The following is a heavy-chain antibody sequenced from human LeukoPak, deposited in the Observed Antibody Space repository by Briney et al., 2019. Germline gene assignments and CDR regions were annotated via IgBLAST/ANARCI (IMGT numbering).Heavy chain of an antibody. CDR2: INHSGSA. CDR1: GGSFSGYY. CDR3: ARGPRGGHQAY. D-gene: IGHD2-15*01. J-gene: IGHJ4*02. Sequence: PSETLSLTCAVYGGSFSGYYWSWIRQPPGKGLEWIGEINHSGSANYNPSLKSRVTISVDTSKNQFSLKLSSVTAADTAVYYCARGPRGGHQAYWGQGTLVTVSS. V-gene: IGHV4-34*01.